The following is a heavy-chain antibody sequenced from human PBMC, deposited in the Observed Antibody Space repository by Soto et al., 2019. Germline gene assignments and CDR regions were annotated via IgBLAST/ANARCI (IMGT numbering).Heavy chain of an antibody. CDR3: ARPDILTGYYTEDNWFDP. D-gene: IGHD3-9*01. CDR2: IDPSDSYT. J-gene: IGHJ5*02. Sequence: GASVKVSCKASGGTFSSYAISWVRQTPGKGLEWMGRIDPSDSYTNYSPSFQGHVTISADKSISTAYLQWSSLKASDTAMYYCARPDILTGYYTEDNWFDPWGQGTLVTVSS. V-gene: IGHV5-10-1*01. CDR1: GGTFSSYA.